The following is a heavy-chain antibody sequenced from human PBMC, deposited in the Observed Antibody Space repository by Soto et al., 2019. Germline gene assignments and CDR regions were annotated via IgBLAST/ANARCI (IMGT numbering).Heavy chain of an antibody. J-gene: IGHJ6*02. Sequence: PGGSLRLSCAASGFTFSTYWMSWVRQAPGKGLEWVAKIKQDGGDTYYVDSVKGRFTISRDNDENSVYLQMNSLRAEDTAVYYCARLYPGSGWPYHYYGMDVWGQGTTVTV. D-gene: IGHD6-19*01. V-gene: IGHV3-7*01. CDR1: GFTFSTYW. CDR2: IKQDGGDT. CDR3: ARLYPGSGWPYHYYGMDV.